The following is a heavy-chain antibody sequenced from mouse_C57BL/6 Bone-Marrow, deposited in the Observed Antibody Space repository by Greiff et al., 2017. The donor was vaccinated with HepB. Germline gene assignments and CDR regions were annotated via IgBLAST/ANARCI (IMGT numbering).Heavy chain of an antibody. V-gene: IGHV1-4*01. Sequence: LVESGAELARPGASVKMSCKASGYTFTSYTMHWVKQRPGQGLEWIGYINPSSGYTKYNQKFKDKATLTADKSSSTAYMQLSSLTSEDSAVYYCARRPSSSTSGYWYFDVWGTLTTVTVSS. J-gene: IGHJ1*03. CDR1: GYTFTSYT. CDR3: ARRPSSSTSGYWYFDV. D-gene: IGHD1-3*01. CDR2: INPSSGYT.